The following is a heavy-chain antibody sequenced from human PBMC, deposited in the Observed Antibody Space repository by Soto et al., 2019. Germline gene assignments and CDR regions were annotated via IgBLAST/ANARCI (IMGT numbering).Heavy chain of an antibody. V-gene: IGHV3-53*01. Sequence: EVQLVESGGGLIQPGGSLRLSCAASGFTVSSKYMTWVRQAPGKGLEWVSVIYGGGTTYYADSVKGRFTISRDNSKNTSYLQMNSLRDEDTAVYYCVQTTGWPGFDFWGQGILVTVSS. D-gene: IGHD6-19*01. CDR2: IYGGGTT. J-gene: IGHJ4*02. CDR3: VQTTGWPGFDF. CDR1: GFTVSSKY.